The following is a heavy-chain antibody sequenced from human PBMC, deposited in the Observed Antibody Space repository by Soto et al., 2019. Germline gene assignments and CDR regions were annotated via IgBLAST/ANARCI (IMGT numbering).Heavy chain of an antibody. CDR1: GFTFSSYG. D-gene: IGHD1-20*01. Sequence: QVQLVESGGGVVQPGRSLRLSCAASGFTFSSYGMHWVRQAPGKGLEWVAVIWYDGSNKYYADSVKGRFTISRDNSKNTLYLQMNSLRAEDTAVYYCARDYGSITGTETLIGAFDIWGQGTMVTVSS. CDR2: IWYDGSNK. V-gene: IGHV3-33*01. CDR3: ARDYGSITGTETLIGAFDI. J-gene: IGHJ3*02.